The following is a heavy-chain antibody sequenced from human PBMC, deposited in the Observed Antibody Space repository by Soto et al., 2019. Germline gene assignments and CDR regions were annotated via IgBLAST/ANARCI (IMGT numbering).Heavy chain of an antibody. V-gene: IGHV3-33*01. CDR3: ARDWDTAGAFDI. J-gene: IGHJ3*02. CDR2: IWYDGSNK. CDR1: GFTFSNYG. D-gene: IGHD5-18*01. Sequence: QVQLVESGGGVVQPGRSLRLSCAASGFTFSNYGMHWVRQAPGKGLEWVAVIWYDGSNKYYADSVKGRFTISRDNSKNTLYLQMNSLRAEDTGVYYCARDWDTAGAFDIWGQGTMVTVSS.